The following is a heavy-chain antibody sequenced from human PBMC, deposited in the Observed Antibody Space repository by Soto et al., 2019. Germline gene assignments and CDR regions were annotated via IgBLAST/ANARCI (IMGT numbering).Heavy chain of an antibody. CDR3: ARANLQTAGSGSDYYIHS. J-gene: IGHJ4*02. CDR2: IFQSGGT. V-gene: IGHV4-30-2*01. D-gene: IGHD3-10*01. Sequence: QLQESGSGLVRPSQTLSLTCEVSGDSISGSSYSWSWIRQPPGKGLEWIGYIFQSGGTYYNPSLKSPVXTXVXXSKNPVSLSLSSATAADTAVYYCARANLQTAGSGSDYYIHSWGQGILVTVSS. CDR1: GDSISGSSYS.